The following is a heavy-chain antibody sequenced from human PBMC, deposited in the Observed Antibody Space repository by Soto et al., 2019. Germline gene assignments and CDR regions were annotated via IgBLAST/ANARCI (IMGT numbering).Heavy chain of an antibody. CDR2: IYYSGST. J-gene: IGHJ6*02. V-gene: IGHV4-59*01. CDR3: ARDGPTVTTSGMDV. Sequence: QVQLQESGPGLVKPSETLSLTCTVSGGSISSYYWSWIRQPPGKGLEWIGYIYYSGSTNYNPSLKSRVTMSVDTSKTQFSLKLSSVTASDTAVYYCARDGPTVTTSGMDVWGQGTTVTVSS. D-gene: IGHD4-17*01. CDR1: GGSISSYY.